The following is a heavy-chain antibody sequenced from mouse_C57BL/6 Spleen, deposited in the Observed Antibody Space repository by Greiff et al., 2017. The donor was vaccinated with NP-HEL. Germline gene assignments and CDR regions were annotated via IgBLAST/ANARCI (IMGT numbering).Heavy chain of an antibody. D-gene: IGHD2-1*01. J-gene: IGHJ3*01. Sequence: EVQLVESGTVLARPGASVKMSCKTSGYTFTSYWMHWVKQRPGQGLEWIGAIYPGNSDTSYNQKFKGKAKLTAVTSASTAYMELSSLTNEDSAVYYCTREAHYGNYEAWFAYWGQGTLVTVSA. V-gene: IGHV1-5*01. CDR2: IYPGNSDT. CDR1: GYTFTSYW. CDR3: TREAHYGNYEAWFAY.